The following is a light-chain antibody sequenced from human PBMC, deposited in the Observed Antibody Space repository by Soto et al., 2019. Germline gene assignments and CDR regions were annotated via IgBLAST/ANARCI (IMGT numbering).Light chain of an antibody. CDR2: DAS. J-gene: IGKJ5*01. V-gene: IGKV3-11*01. CDR3: QQRSNWPIT. Sequence: IVLTQSPGTLSLSPGERATLSCRASQSVSGKLAWYQQKPGQAPRLLIYDASNRATGIPARFSGSGSGTDFTLTISSLEPEDFAVYYCQQRSNWPITFGQGTRLEIK. CDR1: QSVSGK.